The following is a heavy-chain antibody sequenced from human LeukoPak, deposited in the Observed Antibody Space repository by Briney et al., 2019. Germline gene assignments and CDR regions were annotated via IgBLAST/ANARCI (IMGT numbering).Heavy chain of an antibody. D-gene: IGHD6-19*01. J-gene: IGHJ4*02. Sequence: SETLSLTCTVSGASISSSSYYWGWIRQPPGKGLEWLGSIYYSGSTYYNPSLKSRVTISVDTSKHQFSLKLSSVTAADTAVYYCARDLVAGASGYWGKGTLVTVSS. CDR1: GASISSSSYY. CDR3: ARDLVAGASGY. CDR2: IYYSGST. V-gene: IGHV4-39*07.